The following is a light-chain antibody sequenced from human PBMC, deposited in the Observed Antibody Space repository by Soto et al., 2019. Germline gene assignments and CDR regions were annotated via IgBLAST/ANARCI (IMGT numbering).Light chain of an antibody. Sequence: QSVLTQSSSASASLGSSVKLTCTLSSGHSSYIIAWHQQQPGKAPRYLMKLEGSGSYNKGSGVPDRFSGSSSGADRYLTISNLQFEGEADYYCETWGTGIVIFGGGTKVTVL. CDR1: SGHSSYI. CDR2: LEGSGSY. CDR3: ETWGTGIVI. J-gene: IGLJ2*01. V-gene: IGLV4-60*02.